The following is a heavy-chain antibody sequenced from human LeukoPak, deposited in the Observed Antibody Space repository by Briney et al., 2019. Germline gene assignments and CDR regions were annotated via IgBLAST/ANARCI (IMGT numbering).Heavy chain of an antibody. CDR3: VRDSPSGFFDL. CDR2: INPDGSVT. J-gene: IGHJ2*01. V-gene: IGHV3-74*01. CDR1: GFAFSSLD. Sequence: GGSLRLSCAASGFAFSSLDMGWVRQAPGKGLVWVSPINPDGSVTTYADSVKGRFTISRDNAKNTLYLQMNSLRVEDTAVYYCVRDSPSGFFDLWGRGTLVTVSS. D-gene: IGHD6-19*01.